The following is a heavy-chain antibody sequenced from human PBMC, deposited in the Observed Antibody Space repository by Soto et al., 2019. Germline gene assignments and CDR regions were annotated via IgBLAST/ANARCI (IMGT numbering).Heavy chain of an antibody. CDR2: INHSGST. CDR3: ASTMWGVAHDACDI. Sequence: SETLSLTCAVYGGSFSGYYWSWIRQPPGKGLEWIGEINHSGSTNYNPSLKSRVTIAVDTSKSQFSLKLSSVTAADTAVYYRASTMWGVAHDACDIWGEGTKVTV. J-gene: IGHJ3*02. CDR1: GGSFSGYY. V-gene: IGHV4-34*01. D-gene: IGHD3-10*01.